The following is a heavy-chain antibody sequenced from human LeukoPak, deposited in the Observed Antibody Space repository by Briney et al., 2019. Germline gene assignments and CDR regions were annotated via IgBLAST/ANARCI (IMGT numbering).Heavy chain of an antibody. CDR3: AILGSGWYDS. D-gene: IGHD6-19*01. CDR2: INHSGST. CDR1: GGSFSGYY. Sequence: PSETLSLTCAVYGGSFSGYYWSWIRQPPGKGLEWIGEINHSGSTNYNPSLKSRVTISVDTSKNQFSLKLSSVTAADTAVYYCAILGSGWYDSWGQGTLVTVSS. V-gene: IGHV4-34*01. J-gene: IGHJ4*02.